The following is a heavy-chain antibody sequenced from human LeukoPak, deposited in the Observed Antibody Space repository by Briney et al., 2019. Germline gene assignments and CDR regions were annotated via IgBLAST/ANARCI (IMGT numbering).Heavy chain of an antibody. V-gene: IGHV4-34*01. J-gene: IGHJ4*02. D-gene: IGHD1-1*01. CDR2: INDSGST. CDR3: AIGATDTPYYFDY. CDR1: GGSFSGYY. Sequence: MASETLSLTCAVYGGSFSGYYWSWIRQPPGKGLEWIGEINDSGSTNYNPSLKSRVTISVDTSKNQFSLKLSSVTAADMAVYYCAIGATDTPYYFDYWGQGTLVTVSS.